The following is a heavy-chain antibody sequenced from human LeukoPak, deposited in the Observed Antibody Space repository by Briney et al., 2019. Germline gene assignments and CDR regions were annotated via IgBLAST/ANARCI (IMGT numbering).Heavy chain of an antibody. CDR2: IYTSGST. CDR1: GGSISSYY. J-gene: IGHJ5*02. V-gene: IGHV4-4*07. CDR3: ARVLRYSSSSRWFDP. Sequence: PSETLSLTCTVSGGSISSYYWSWTRQPAGRGLEWIGRIYTSGSTNYNPSLKSRVTMSVDTSKNQFSLKLSSVTAADTAVYYCARVLRYSSSSRWFDPWGQGTLVTVSS. D-gene: IGHD6-6*01.